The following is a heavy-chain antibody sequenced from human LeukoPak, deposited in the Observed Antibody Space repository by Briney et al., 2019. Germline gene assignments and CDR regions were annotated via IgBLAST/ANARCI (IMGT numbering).Heavy chain of an antibody. D-gene: IGHD7-27*01. CDR3: ARHWGSYAFDI. Sequence: SETLSLTCTVSGDSINSYYWSWIRQPPGKGLEWIAYISYSGSSNYNPSLKSRVTISVDRSENQFSLRLSSVTAADTAVYYCARHWGSYAFDIWGQGAMVSVSS. V-gene: IGHV4-59*08. J-gene: IGHJ3*02. CDR2: ISYSGSS. CDR1: GDSINSYY.